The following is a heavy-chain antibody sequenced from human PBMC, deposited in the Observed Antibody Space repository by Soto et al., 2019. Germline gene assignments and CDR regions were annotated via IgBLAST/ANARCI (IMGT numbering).Heavy chain of an antibody. V-gene: IGHV4-31*03. D-gene: IGHD6-13*01. Sequence: VQLQESGPGLVKPSQTLSLTCTVSGGSISSGYFWSWIRQHPGKGLEWIGNIYYSGGTYSNPSLESRVVISVDTSKNEFTLKVNSVTAADTATYYCARFAKEENPKLESWYAFDFWGQGTLVTVSS. CDR3: ARFAKEENPKLESWYAFDF. CDR1: GGSISSGYF. J-gene: IGHJ4*02. CDR2: IYYSGGT.